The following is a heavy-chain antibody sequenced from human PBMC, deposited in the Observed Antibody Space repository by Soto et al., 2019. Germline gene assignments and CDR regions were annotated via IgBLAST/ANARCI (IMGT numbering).Heavy chain of an antibody. J-gene: IGHJ4*02. CDR2: IQSGGPT. CDR3: AFGRGGDFWTGLDY. D-gene: IGHD3-3*01. Sequence: GSLRLSCAASGFTVSSKYVSWVRQAPGKGLEWVSLIQSGGPTYYADSVKGRFTISRDTSENTLHLQMDSLTTEDTAVYHCAFGRGGDFWTGLDYWGQGTLVTVSS. CDR1: GFTVSSKY. V-gene: IGHV3-66*01.